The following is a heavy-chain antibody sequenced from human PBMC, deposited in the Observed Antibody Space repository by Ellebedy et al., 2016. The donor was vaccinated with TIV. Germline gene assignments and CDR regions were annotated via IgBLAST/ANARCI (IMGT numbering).Heavy chain of an antibody. CDR3: ARDRSSSWYPLFGVTPDY. D-gene: IGHD6-13*01. V-gene: IGHV1-46*01. J-gene: IGHJ4*02. CDR2: INPSGGST. Sequence: ASVKVSCKASGYTFTNYYMHWVRQAPGQGLEWMGIINPSGGSTSYAQKFQGRVTMTRDTSTSTVYMELSSLRSEDTAVYYCARDRSSSWYPLFGVTPDYWGQGTLVTVSA. CDR1: GYTFTNYY.